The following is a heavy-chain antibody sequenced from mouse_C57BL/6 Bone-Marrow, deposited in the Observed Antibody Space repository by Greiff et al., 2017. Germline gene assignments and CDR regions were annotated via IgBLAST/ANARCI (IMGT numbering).Heavy chain of an antibody. CDR2: IYPPIVRT. CDR1: GSPFPRSF. V-gene: IGHV1-55*01. D-gene: IGHD4-1*01. Sequence: QVQLQQPGDERGKKGEEGKRGGKAAGSPFPRSFLPFFPPLPFPFLSFLFYIYPPIVRTNYNGKFKSKAILTVDTSSNTAYMQLSSLTSEDSAVFYCARSGPLGRSFDYWGQGTTLTVSS. J-gene: IGHJ2*01. CDR3: ARSGPLGRSFDY.